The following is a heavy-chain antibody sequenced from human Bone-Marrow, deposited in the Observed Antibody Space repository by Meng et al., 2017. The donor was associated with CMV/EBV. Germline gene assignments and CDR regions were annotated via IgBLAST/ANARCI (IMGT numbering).Heavy chain of an antibody. J-gene: IGHJ6*02. Sequence: ASVKVSFKASGYTYTSYGISWVRQAPGQGLEWMGRISAYYGNTNYAQNLQGRVTLTTDTSTSLAYLERRSLRSGDTALYYCARDSRRSSGRGWFDFWSGMDVWGRGTTVTVSS. CDR1: GYTYTSYG. CDR3: ARDSRRSSGRGWFDFWSGMDV. V-gene: IGHV1-18*01. D-gene: IGHD3-3*01. CDR2: ISAYYGNT.